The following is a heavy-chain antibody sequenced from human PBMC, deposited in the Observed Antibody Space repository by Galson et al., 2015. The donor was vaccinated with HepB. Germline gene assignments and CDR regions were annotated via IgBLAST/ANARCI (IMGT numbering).Heavy chain of an antibody. CDR1: GFTFSSYS. CDR3: ARGKGITMVQGVIITPYYYMDV. D-gene: IGHD3-10*01. CDR2: ISSSSSYI. V-gene: IGHV3-21*01. Sequence: SLRLSCAASGFTFSSYSMNWVRQAPGKGLEWVSSISSSSSYIYYADSVKGRFTISRDNAKNSLYLQMNSLRAEDTAVYYCARGKGITMVQGVIITPYYYMDVWGKGTTVTVSS. J-gene: IGHJ6*03.